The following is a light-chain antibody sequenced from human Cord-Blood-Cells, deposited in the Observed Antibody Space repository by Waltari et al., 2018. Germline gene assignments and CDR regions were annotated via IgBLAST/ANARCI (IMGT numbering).Light chain of an antibody. CDR1: QSVSSN. Sequence: EIVMTQSPATLSVSPGERATLSCRASQSVSSNLAWYQQKPGQAPRLLIYGASTRATGIPASFSGSGSGTECTLTISSLRSEDFAVYYWQQYNNWPLTFGGGTKVEIK. J-gene: IGKJ4*01. CDR2: GAS. CDR3: QQYNNWPLT. V-gene: IGKV3-15*01.